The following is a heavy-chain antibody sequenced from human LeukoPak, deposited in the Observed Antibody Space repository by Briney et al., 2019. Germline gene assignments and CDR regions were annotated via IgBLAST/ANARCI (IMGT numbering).Heavy chain of an antibody. Sequence: SETLSLTCAVSGWSISSGYYWGWIRQPPGKGLEWIGSMYQSGSSYYNPSLKSRVTISVDTSKNQFSLKLRSVTAADTAVYYCARNTMIRGVIINWFDPWGQGTLVTVSS. J-gene: IGHJ5*02. V-gene: IGHV4-38-2*01. CDR2: MYQSGSS. CDR1: GWSISSGYY. D-gene: IGHD3-10*01. CDR3: ARNTMIRGVIINWFDP.